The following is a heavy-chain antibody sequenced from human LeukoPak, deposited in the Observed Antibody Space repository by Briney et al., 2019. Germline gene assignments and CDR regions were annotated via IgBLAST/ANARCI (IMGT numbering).Heavy chain of an antibody. J-gene: IGHJ6*02. CDR2: ISYDGSNK. D-gene: IGHD5-18*01. CDR3: AKDRIQLWFSYYYYYGMDV. V-gene: IGHV3-30-3*01. CDR1: GFTFSSYA. Sequence: GGSLRLSCAASGFTFSSYAMPWVRQAPGKGLEWVAVISYDGSNKYYADSVKGRFTISRDNSKNTLYLQMNSLRAEDTAVYYCAKDRIQLWFSYYYYYGMDVWGQGTTVTVSS.